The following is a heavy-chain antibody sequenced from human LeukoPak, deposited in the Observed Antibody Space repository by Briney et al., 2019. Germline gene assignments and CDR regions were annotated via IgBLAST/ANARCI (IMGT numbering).Heavy chain of an antibody. V-gene: IGHV4-59*01. CDR3: ARQSISGSSLSYFDY. D-gene: IGHD3-22*01. CDR1: GGSISSYY. CDR2: IYDSGST. Sequence: SQTLSLTCTVSGGSISSYYWSWIRQPPGKGLEWIGNIYDSGSTNYNPSLKSRVTISVDTSKNQCSLKLSSVTAADTAVYYCARQSISGSSLSYFDYWGQGTLVNVSS. J-gene: IGHJ4*02.